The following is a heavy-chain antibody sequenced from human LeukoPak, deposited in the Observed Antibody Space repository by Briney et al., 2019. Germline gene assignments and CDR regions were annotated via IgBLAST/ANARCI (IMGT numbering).Heavy chain of an antibody. J-gene: IGHJ4*02. CDR3: ARLKYTAMAGDY. Sequence: SETLSLTCTVSSVSITTGSYYWGWIRQPPGKGLEWIGYIYETDNTYYSPSLQSRVTISEDRSKNQFSLKLHSVTAADTAVYFCARLKYTAMAGDYWGQGTLVTVSS. V-gene: IGHV4-30-2*01. CDR1: SVSITTGSYY. CDR2: IYETDNT. D-gene: IGHD5-18*01.